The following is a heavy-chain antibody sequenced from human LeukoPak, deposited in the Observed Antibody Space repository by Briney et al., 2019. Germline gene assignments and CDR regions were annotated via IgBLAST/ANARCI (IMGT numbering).Heavy chain of an antibody. CDR3: AKDRVDGSGSQFDS. CDR2: ISSRSTYI. Sequence: GGSLRLSCEASGFTFTTYSMTWVRQAPGKGLEWVSSISSRSTYIYHADSVKGRFTISRDNAKNSLFLQMNSLRADDTAVYYCAKDRVDGSGSQFDSWGQGSLVTVSS. J-gene: IGHJ4*02. V-gene: IGHV3-21*04. CDR1: GFTFTTYS. D-gene: IGHD3-10*01.